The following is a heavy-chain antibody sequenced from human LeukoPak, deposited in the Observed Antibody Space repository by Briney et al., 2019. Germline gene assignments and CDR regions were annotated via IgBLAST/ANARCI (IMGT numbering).Heavy chain of an antibody. Sequence: GGSLRLSCAASGFTFNSFAMSWVRQAPGKGLEWVSAISGGGSTYYADSVKGRFTISRDNSKNTLYLQMNSRRAEDTAVYYCAKSGLNRFDYWGQGTLVTVSS. CDR3: AKSGLNRFDY. CDR2: ISGGGST. D-gene: IGHD2-15*01. CDR1: GFTFNSFA. J-gene: IGHJ4*02. V-gene: IGHV3-23*01.